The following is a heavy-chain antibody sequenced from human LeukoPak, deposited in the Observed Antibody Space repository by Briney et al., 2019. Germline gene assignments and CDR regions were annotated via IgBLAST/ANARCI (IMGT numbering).Heavy chain of an antibody. V-gene: IGHV3-30-3*01. CDR1: GLTFSSYA. D-gene: IGHD2-2*01. Sequence: GGSLRLSCAASGLTFSSYAMSWVRQAPGKGLEWVAVISYDGSNKYYADSVKGQFTISRDNSKNTLYLQMNSLRAEDTAVYYCARLYCSSTSCPAWFDYWGQGTLVTVSS. CDR2: ISYDGSNK. CDR3: ARLYCSSTSCPAWFDY. J-gene: IGHJ4*02.